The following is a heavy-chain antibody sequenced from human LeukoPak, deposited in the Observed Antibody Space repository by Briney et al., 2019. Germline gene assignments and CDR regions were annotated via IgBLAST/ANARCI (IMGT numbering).Heavy chain of an antibody. CDR1: GFTVSSNY. CDR3: AKDSSYSSYYFDY. V-gene: IGHV3-30*02. D-gene: IGHD3-22*01. CDR2: IRYDGTNK. J-gene: IGHJ4*02. Sequence: GGSLRLSCAASGFTVSSNYMRWVRQAPGKGLEWVAFIRYDGTNKYYADSVKGRFTISRDNSKNTLYLQMNSLRTEDTAVYYCAKDSSYSSYYFDYWGQGTLVTVSS.